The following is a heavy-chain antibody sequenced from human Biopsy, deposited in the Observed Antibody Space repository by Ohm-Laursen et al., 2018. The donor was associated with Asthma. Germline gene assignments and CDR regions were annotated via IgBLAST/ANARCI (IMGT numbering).Heavy chain of an antibody. CDR2: IYHSGST. CDR1: GGSISSGGYS. J-gene: IGHJ4*02. V-gene: IGHV4-30-2*01. D-gene: IGHD5-24*01. CDR3: ARVKDGYNFDY. Sequence: QTLSLTCAVSGGSISSGGYSWSWIRQPPGKGLGWIGYIYHSGSTYYNPSLKSRVTISVDRSKNQFSLKLSSVTAADTAVYYCARVKDGYNFDYWGQGTLVTVSS.